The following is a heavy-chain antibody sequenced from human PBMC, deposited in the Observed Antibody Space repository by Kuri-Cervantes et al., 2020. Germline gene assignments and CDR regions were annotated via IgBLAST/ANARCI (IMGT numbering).Heavy chain of an antibody. Sequence: GSLRLSCTVSGGSVSSGSYYWSWIRQPPGKGLEWIGYIYYSGSTNYNPSLKSRVTISVDTSKNQFSLKLGSVTAADTGVYYCARDRSGVDYWGQGTLVTVSS. J-gene: IGHJ4*02. CDR2: IYYSGST. D-gene: IGHD6-19*01. V-gene: IGHV4-61*01. CDR3: ARDRSGVDY. CDR1: GGSVSSGSYY.